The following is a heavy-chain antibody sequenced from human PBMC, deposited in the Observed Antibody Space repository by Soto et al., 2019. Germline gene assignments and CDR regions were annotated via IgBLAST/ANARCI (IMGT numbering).Heavy chain of an antibody. J-gene: IGHJ6*02. CDR2: IIPILGIA. V-gene: IGHV1-69*02. Sequence: SVKVSCKASGGTFSSYTISWVRQAPGQGLEWMGRIIPILGIANYAQKFQGRVTITADKSTSTAYMELSSLRSEDTAVYYCARVNMVRGVINYYYGMDVWGQGTTVTVSS. D-gene: IGHD3-10*01. CDR1: GGTFSSYT. CDR3: ARVNMVRGVINYYYGMDV.